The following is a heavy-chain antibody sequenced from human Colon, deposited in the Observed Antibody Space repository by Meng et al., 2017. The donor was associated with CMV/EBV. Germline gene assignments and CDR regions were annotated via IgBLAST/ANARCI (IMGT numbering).Heavy chain of an antibody. J-gene: IGHJ3*01. V-gene: IGHV1-69*08. Sequence: SVKVSCKASGGTFISYTINWVRQAPGQGLEWMGRILPILGTVKHSQNFQGRVTITADKSTSTAYMELESLRSEDTAVYYCARDGLYSDAFDVWGQGTMVTVSS. D-gene: IGHD2-15*01. CDR1: GGTFISYT. CDR2: ILPILGTV. CDR3: ARDGLYSDAFDV.